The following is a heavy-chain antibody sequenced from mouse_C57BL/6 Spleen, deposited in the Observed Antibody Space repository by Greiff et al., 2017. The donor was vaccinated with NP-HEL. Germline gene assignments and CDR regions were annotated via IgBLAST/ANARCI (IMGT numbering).Heavy chain of an antibody. D-gene: IGHD2-3*01. CDR1: GFSLSTSGMG. J-gene: IGHJ4*01. CDR2: IYWDDDK. V-gene: IGHV8-12*01. CDR3: ARRTIYDGYYDAMDY. Sequence: QVQLKESGPGILQSSQTLSLTCSFSGFSLSTSGMGVSWIRQPSGKGLEWLAHIYWDDDKRYNPSLKSRLTISKDTSRNQVFLKITSVDTADTATYYCARRTIYDGYYDAMDYWGQGTSVTVSS.